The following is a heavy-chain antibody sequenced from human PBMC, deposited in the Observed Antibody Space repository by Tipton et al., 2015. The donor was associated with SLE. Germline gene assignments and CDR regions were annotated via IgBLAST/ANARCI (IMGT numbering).Heavy chain of an antibody. V-gene: IGHV3-30*04. D-gene: IGHD3-16*02. CDR1: GFTFSSYA. Sequence: SLRLSCAASGFTFSSYAMHWVRQAPGKGLEWVAVISYDGSNKYYADSVKGRFTISRDNSKNMLYLQMNSLRAEDTAVYYCARASNPQLSYFDYWGQGTLVTVSS. CDR2: ISYDGSNK. CDR3: ARASNPQLSYFDY. J-gene: IGHJ4*02.